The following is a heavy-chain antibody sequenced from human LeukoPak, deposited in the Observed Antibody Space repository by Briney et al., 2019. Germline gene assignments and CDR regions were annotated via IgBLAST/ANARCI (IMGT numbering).Heavy chain of an antibody. Sequence: SETLSLTCTVSGGSISSYYWSWIRQPAGKGLGWIGRIYTSGSTNYNPSLKSRVTMSVDTSKNQFSLKLSSVTAADTAVYYCARELRFLEWLPFDIWGQGTMVTVSS. J-gene: IGHJ3*02. CDR2: IYTSGST. V-gene: IGHV4-4*07. CDR1: GGSISSYY. D-gene: IGHD3-3*01. CDR3: ARELRFLEWLPFDI.